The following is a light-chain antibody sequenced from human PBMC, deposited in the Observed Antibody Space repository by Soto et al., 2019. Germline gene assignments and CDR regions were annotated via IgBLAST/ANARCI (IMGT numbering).Light chain of an antibody. CDR2: AAS. V-gene: IGKV1-39*01. CDR3: QQSYNTPWT. CDR1: QSISSY. Sequence: DIHRSHSPSSLSASVLYRVTITCRASQSISSYLNWYQQKPGKAPKLLIYAASSLQSGVPSRISGRGSGTEFTLTISSLQPEDCATYYCQQSYNTPWTFGQGTKVDIK. J-gene: IGKJ1*01.